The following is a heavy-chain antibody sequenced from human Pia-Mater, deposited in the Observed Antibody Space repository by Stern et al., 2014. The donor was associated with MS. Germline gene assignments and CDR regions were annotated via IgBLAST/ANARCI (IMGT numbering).Heavy chain of an antibody. CDR2: VYYSGLT. Sequence: QLQLQESGPGLVKPSETLSLTCSVSGGSITNRDYWGWIRQSPGKGLEWIGSVYYSGLTYYRPSLKSRATISIDTSKNHFSLKLNSVTATDTAVYFCARGVTAVTNYVPNWCFDLWGRGTLVTISS. V-gene: IGHV4-39*02. D-gene: IGHD4-11*01. CDR1: GGSITNRDY. CDR3: ARGVTAVTNYVPNWCFDL. J-gene: IGHJ2*01.